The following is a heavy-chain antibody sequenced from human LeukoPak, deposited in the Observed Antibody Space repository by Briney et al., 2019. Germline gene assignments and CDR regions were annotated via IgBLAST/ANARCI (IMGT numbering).Heavy chain of an antibody. Sequence: GGSLRLSCAASGFTFSSYAMNWVRQAPGRGLEWVLTISGSGGSTYYADSVKGRFTISRDNSKNTLYLQMDSLRAEDTAVYYCAKAGGGSYFDYWGQGTLVTVSS. D-gene: IGHD1-26*01. CDR3: AKAGGGSYFDY. J-gene: IGHJ4*02. CDR2: ISGSGGST. CDR1: GFTFSSYA. V-gene: IGHV3-23*01.